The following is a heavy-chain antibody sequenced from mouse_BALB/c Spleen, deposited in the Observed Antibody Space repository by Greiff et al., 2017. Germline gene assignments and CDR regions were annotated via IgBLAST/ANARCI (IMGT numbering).Heavy chain of an antibody. D-gene: IGHD2-1*01. Sequence: DVKLVESGGGLVKPGGSLKLPCAASGFTFSSYAMSWVRQTPEKRLEWVATISSGGSYTYYPDSVKGRFTISRDNAKNTLYLQMSSLRSEDTAMYYCARRDGNYELFAYWGQGTLVTVSA. CDR1: GFTFSSYA. CDR3: ARRDGNYELFAY. J-gene: IGHJ3*01. V-gene: IGHV5-9-3*01. CDR2: ISSGGSYT.